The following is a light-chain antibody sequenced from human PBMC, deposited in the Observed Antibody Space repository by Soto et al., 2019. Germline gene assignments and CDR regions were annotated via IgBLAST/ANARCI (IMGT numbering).Light chain of an antibody. V-gene: IGKV2-30*01. Sequence: DAVLTQSPLSLSVTLGQPASISCRSSQSLVYSDGNSYLDWFQQRPVQSPRRLIYKVSNRDSGVPDRFSGSGSGTDFTLKISRVEAEAVGVYYCMQGTGWPWTIGQGTKLEIK. CDR2: KVS. CDR3: MQGTGWPWT. CDR1: QSLVYSDGNSY. J-gene: IGKJ1*01.